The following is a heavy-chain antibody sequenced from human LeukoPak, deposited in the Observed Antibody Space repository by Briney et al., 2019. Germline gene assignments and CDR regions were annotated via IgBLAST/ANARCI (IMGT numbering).Heavy chain of an antibody. CDR3: AIPPGYCGNDCSFDH. D-gene: IGHD2-21*02. Sequence: GESLKVSCEGSGYSFSNYWIGWVRQMPGKGLEWMGIIYPGDYETRYSPSFQGLVTISVDKSISTAYLQWSSLKASDTAMYYCAIPPGYCGNDCSFDHWGQGTMVTVSS. CDR1: GYSFSNYW. CDR2: IYPGDYET. J-gene: IGHJ4*02. V-gene: IGHV5-51*01.